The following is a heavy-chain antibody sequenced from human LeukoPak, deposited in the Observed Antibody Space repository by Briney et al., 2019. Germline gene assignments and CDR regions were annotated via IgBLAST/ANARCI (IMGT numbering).Heavy chain of an antibody. D-gene: IGHD4-17*01. V-gene: IGHV3-48*01. Sequence: GGSLRLSCAASGFTFSNYNMHWVRQAPGKGLEWISYITLSRTTIYYADSVKGRFTISRDNAKNSLYLQMNSLRAEDTAVYYCATPPTVTRNYWGQGILVTVSS. J-gene: IGHJ4*02. CDR1: GFTFSNYN. CDR3: ATPPTVTRNY. CDR2: ITLSRTTI.